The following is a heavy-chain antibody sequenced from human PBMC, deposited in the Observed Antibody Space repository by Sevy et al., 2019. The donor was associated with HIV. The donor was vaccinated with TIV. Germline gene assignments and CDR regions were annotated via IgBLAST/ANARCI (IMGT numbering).Heavy chain of an antibody. CDR3: ARTLGLNLLRFLEWAYFDY. Sequence: SETLSLTCTVSGGSISSGDYYWSWIRQPPGKGLEWIGYIYYSGSTYYNPSLKSRVTISVDTSKNQFSLKLSSVTAADTAVYYCARTLGLNLLRFLEWAYFDYWGQGTLVTASS. V-gene: IGHV4-30-4*01. D-gene: IGHD3-3*01. CDR2: IYYSGST. J-gene: IGHJ4*02. CDR1: GGSISSGDYY.